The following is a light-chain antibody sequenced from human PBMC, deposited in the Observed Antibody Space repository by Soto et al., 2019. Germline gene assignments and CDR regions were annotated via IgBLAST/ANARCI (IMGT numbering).Light chain of an antibody. Sequence: EIVMTQSPSSLSVSPGETATLSCRASQSFSNSVAWYQQNSCQAPTLLIYGASTMDTGIPARFSRRGSGTEFTLTISSLQSEDSALYYCQQYNTWPPRTFGQGTKLEIK. J-gene: IGKJ2*01. CDR3: QQYNTWPPRT. CDR2: GAS. V-gene: IGKV3-15*01. CDR1: QSFSNS.